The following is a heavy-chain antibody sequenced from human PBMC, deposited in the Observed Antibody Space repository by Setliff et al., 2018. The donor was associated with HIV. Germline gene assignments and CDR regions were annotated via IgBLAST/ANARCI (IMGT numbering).Heavy chain of an antibody. V-gene: IGHV4-4*07. CDR1: GGSMSTYY. J-gene: IGHJ3*02. CDR2: IYSSGSA. CDR3: ARVFPPIRGAPFGTPPGAFDI. Sequence: SETLSLTCSVSGGSMSTYYWSWIRQPAGKGLEWIGRIYSSGSAIYNPSLRSRVTMSVDTSKSQLSLKLTSVTAADTAVYYCARVFPPIRGAPFGTPPGAFDIWGQGTMVTVSS. D-gene: IGHD2-15*01.